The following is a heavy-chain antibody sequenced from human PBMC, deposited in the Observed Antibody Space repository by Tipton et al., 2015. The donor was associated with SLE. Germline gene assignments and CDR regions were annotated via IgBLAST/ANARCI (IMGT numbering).Heavy chain of an antibody. V-gene: IGHV4-39*01. CDR3: ARQTLYYDFWSGPSSFDY. CDR1: GGSISSSSYY. Sequence: TLSLTCTVSGGSISSSSYYWGWIRQPPGKGLEWIGSIYCSGSTYYNPSLKCRVTISVDTSKNQFSLKLSSVTAADTAVYYCARQTLYYDFWSGPSSFDYWGQGTLVTVSS. D-gene: IGHD3-3*01. CDR2: IYCSGST. J-gene: IGHJ4*02.